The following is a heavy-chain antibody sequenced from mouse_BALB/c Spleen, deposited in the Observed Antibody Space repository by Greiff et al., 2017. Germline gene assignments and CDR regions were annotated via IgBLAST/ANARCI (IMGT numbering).Heavy chain of an antibody. D-gene: IGHD3-1*01. Sequence: LQQPGSELVRPGASVKLSCKASGYTFTSYWMHWVKQRPGQGLEWIGNIYPGSGSTNYDEKFKSKATLTVDTSSSTAYMQLSSLTSEDSAVYYCTRSARATSTWFAYWGQGTLVTVSA. V-gene: IGHV1S22*01. CDR2: IYPGSGST. CDR3: TRSARATSTWFAY. CDR1: GYTFTSYW. J-gene: IGHJ3*01.